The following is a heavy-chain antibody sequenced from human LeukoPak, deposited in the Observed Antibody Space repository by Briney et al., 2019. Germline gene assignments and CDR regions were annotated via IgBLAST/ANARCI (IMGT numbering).Heavy chain of an antibody. J-gene: IGHJ4*02. D-gene: IGHD3-16*02. CDR1: GYTFTGYY. CDR3: ARGGQPGGIVFHY. Sequence: ASVKVSCKASGYTFTGYYMHWVRQAPGQGLEWVGRINPNSGGTNYAQKFQGRVTMTRDTSISTAYMERSRLRSDDTAVYYCARGGQPGGIVFHYWGQGTLVTVSS. V-gene: IGHV1-2*06. CDR2: INPNSGGT.